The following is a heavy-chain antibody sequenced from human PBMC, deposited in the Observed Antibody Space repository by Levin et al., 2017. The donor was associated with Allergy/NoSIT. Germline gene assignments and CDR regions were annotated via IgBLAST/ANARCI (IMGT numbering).Heavy chain of an antibody. CDR3: AKDIGVLGYYGMDV. V-gene: IGHV3-9*01. Sequence: GGSLRLSCAASGFTFDDYAMHWVRQAPGKGLEWVSGISWNSGSIGYADSVKGRFTISRDNAKNSLYLQMNSLRAEDTALYYCAKDIGVLGYYGMDVWGQGTTVTVSS. D-gene: IGHD3-3*02. CDR2: ISWNSGSI. CDR1: GFTFDDYA. J-gene: IGHJ6*02.